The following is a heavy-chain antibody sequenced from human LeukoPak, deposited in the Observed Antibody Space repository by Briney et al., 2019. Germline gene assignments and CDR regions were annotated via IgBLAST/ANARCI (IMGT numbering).Heavy chain of an antibody. CDR3: ARSRRGDCWSGLPFGYFDY. CDR2: ITWNGGTT. V-gene: IGHV3-20*04. Sequence: SGGSLRLSCAASGFIFDDHVMSWVRQAPGKGLEWVSSITWNGGTTTYADSVKGRFTISRDNAKNSLYLQMDSLRAEDTAVYYCARSRRGDCWSGLPFGYFDYWGQGTLVTVSS. D-gene: IGHD3-3*01. CDR1: GFIFDDHV. J-gene: IGHJ4*02.